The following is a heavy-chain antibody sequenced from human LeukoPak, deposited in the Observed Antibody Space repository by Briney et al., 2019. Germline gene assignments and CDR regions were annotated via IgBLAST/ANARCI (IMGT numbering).Heavy chain of an antibody. CDR3: ARGRFRVLFDY. CDR2: INSDGSST. CDR1: GFTFSSYW. V-gene: IGHV3-74*01. Sequence: GGSLRLSCAASGFTFSSYWMHWVRQAPGEGLVWVSRINSDGSSTSYADSVKGRFTISRDNAKNTLYLQMNSLRAEDTAVYYCARGRFRVLFDYWGQGTLVTVSS. D-gene: IGHD3-10*01. J-gene: IGHJ4*02.